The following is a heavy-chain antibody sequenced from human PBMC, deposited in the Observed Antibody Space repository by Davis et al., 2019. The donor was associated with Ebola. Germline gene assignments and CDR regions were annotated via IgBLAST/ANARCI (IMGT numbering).Heavy chain of an antibody. CDR2: ITPNSGDT. CDR3: ARPDCGSTTCLFDS. Sequence: ASVKVSCKASGYTFTGYYLPWVRQAPGQGLEWMGWITPNSGDTNNAQKFQGKVTMTRDTSISTAHMEMSRLRSDDTAVYYCARPDCGSTTCLFDSWGQGTLVTVSS. J-gene: IGHJ4*02. CDR1: GYTFTGYY. V-gene: IGHV1-2*02. D-gene: IGHD2-2*01.